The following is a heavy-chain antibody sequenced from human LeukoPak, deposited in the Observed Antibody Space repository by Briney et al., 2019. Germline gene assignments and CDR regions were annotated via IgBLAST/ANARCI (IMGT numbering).Heavy chain of an antibody. D-gene: IGHD3-22*01. V-gene: IGHV4-34*01. CDR1: GGSLSGYY. CDR3: ARNYDRRGGGDAFDI. Sequence: SETLSLTCAVYGGSLSGYYWSWIRQPPGKGLEWIGEINHSGSTNYNPSLKSRVIISVDTSKNQFSLKLSSVTAADTAVYYCARNYDRRGGGDAFDIWGQGTMVTVSS. J-gene: IGHJ3*02. CDR2: INHSGST.